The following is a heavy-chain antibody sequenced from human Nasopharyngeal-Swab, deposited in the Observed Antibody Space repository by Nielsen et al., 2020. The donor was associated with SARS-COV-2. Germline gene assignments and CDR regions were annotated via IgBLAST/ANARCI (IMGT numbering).Heavy chain of an antibody. D-gene: IGHD3-3*01. J-gene: IGHJ4*02. CDR1: GFTFSSYE. CDR3: ARASFTIFGVVSPFDY. Sequence: GSLRLSCAASGFTFSSYEMNWVRQAPGKGLEWVSYISSSGSTIYYADSVKGRFTISRDNAKSSLYLQMNSLRAEDTAVYYCARASFTIFGVVSPFDYWGQGTLVTVSS. V-gene: IGHV3-48*03. CDR2: ISSSGSTI.